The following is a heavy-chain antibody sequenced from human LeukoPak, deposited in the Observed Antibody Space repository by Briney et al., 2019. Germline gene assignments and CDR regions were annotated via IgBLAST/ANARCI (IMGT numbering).Heavy chain of an antibody. CDR3: AKGDPFDN. J-gene: IGHJ4*02. CDR1: GFTXXXFA. CDR2: ISRNSGTI. Sequence: XGFTXXXFAMSWVRHAPGKGLEWVSVISRNSGTIRYVDSVKGRFNISREXARDSLYLEMNSLRVEDTALYYCAKGDPFDNWGQGTLVTVSS. V-gene: IGHV3-9*01.